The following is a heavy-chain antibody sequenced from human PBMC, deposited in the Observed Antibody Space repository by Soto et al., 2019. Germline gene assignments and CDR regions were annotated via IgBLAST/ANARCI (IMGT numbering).Heavy chain of an antibody. CDR2: ISSSSSTI. Sequence: EVQLVESGGGLVQPGGSLRRSCAASGFTFSSYSMNWDRQAPGKGLEWVSYISSSSSTIYYADSVTGRFTISRDNAKNSLYLQMNSLRAEDTAVYYGAREGSYYYYGMDVWGQGTTGT. CDR3: AREGSYYYYGMDV. V-gene: IGHV3-48*01. CDR1: GFTFSSYS. D-gene: IGHD1-26*01. J-gene: IGHJ6*02.